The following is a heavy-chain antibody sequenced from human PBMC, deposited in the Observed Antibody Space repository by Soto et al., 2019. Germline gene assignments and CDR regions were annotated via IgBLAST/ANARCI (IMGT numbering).Heavy chain of an antibody. CDR2: IYYSGSI. CDR3: ARFPPTFSDYIGSAFDI. Sequence: SETLSLTCTVSGGSISSYYWSWIRQPPGKGLEWIGYIYYSGSINYNPSVKIRVTIAVDTSKNLFSLKLSSVTAADTAVYYCARFPPTFSDYIGSAFDIWGQVTLVTGSS. V-gene: IGHV4-59*01. CDR1: GGSISSYY. J-gene: IGHJ3*02. D-gene: IGHD4-17*01.